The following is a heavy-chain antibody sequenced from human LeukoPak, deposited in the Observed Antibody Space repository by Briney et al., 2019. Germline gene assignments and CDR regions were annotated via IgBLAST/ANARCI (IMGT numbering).Heavy chain of an antibody. CDR1: GGSISSYY. CDR3: ARRAVAECDY. CDR2: IYYSGST. V-gene: IGHV4-59*01. D-gene: IGHD6-19*01. J-gene: IGHJ4*02. Sequence: PSETLSLTCTVSGGSISSYYWSWIRQPPGKGLEWIGYIYYSGSTNYNPSLKSRVTISVDTSKNQFSLKLSSVTAADTAVYYCARRAVAECDYWGQGTLVTVSS.